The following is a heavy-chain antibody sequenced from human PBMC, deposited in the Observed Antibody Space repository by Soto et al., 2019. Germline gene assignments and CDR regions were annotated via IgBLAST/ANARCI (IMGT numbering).Heavy chain of an antibody. CDR2: TYYSGST. Sequence: SETLSLTCTVSGGSISSYYWSWIRQPPGKGLEWIGYTYYSGSTNYNPSLKSRVTISVDTSQNQFSLKLSSMTAADTAVYYCARRSGRYFYNWGQGNLVTVSS. CDR1: GGSISSYY. J-gene: IGHJ4*02. V-gene: IGHV4-59*08. CDR3: ARRSGRYFYN.